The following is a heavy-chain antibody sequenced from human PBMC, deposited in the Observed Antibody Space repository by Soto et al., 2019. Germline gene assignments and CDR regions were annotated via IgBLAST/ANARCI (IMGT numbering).Heavy chain of an antibody. D-gene: IGHD3-22*01. Sequence: GGSLRLSCAASGFTFSSYAMHWVRQAPGKGLEWVAVISYDGSNKYYADSVKGRFTISRDNSKNTLILQMNSLKAEDTPVNYCARGDLITMIVVVITPRDYYYGMDVWGQGTTVTVSS. CDR3: ARGDLITMIVVVITPRDYYYGMDV. CDR2: ISYDGSNK. V-gene: IGHV3-30-3*01. J-gene: IGHJ6*02. CDR1: GFTFSSYA.